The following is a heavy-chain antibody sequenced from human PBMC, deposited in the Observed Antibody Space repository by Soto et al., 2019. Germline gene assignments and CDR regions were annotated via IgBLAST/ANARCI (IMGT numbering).Heavy chain of an antibody. J-gene: IGHJ6*02. D-gene: IGHD6-19*01. V-gene: IGHV6-1*01. CDR1: GDSVSSNSAA. CDR2: TYYRSKWYN. CDR3: VRVRYSSGGYYYYGMDV. Sequence: PSQTLSLTCAISGDSVSSNSAAWNWIRQSPSRGLEWLGRTYYRSKWYNEYAVSVKSRITINPDTAKNQFSLQVNSVTPEDTAVYYCVRVRYSSGGYYYYGMDVWGQGTTVTVSS.